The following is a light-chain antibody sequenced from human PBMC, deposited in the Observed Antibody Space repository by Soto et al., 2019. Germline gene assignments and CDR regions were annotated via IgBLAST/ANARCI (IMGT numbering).Light chain of an antibody. CDR2: GAS. V-gene: IGKV3D-20*02. CDR3: AQSGSSGT. Sequence: TLTLSPGERATLSCRASQSVSNNYLAWYKQKPGQAPSLLIYGASNRATGITVSCSGTGSGTALTLSILSFYKQDIAYYLAAQSGSSGTFGQATKV. CDR1: QSVSNNY. J-gene: IGKJ1*01.